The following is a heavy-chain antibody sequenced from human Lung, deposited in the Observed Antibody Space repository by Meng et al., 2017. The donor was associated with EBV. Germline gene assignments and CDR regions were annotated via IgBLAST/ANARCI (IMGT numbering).Heavy chain of an antibody. J-gene: IGHJ4*02. CDR2: IKSTIDGATT. V-gene: IGHV3-15*01. CDR1: GLIXXNAW. CDR3: ATDPALEAYYDYIGGSYHFFSSY. Sequence: EVQLXXXXXGLIXPXXXLRLXXXASGLIXXNAWLMWVRQAPGKGLEWVGRIKSTIDGATTDYAAPVKGRFTISRDDSRNTVYLQMNSLKTEDTAVYYCATDPALEAYYDYIGGSYHFFSSYWGQGTLVTVSS. D-gene: IGHD3-16*02.